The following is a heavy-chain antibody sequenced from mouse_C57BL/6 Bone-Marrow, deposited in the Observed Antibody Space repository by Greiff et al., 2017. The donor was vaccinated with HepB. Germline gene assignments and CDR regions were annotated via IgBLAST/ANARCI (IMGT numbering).Heavy chain of an antibody. J-gene: IGHJ1*03. D-gene: IGHD1-1*01. Sequence: VQLQQSGAELMKPGASVKLSCKATGYTFTGYWIEWVKQRPGHGLEWIGEILPGSGSTNYNEKFKGKATFTADTSSNTAYMQLSSLTTEDSTICYCARSAYYYGSIYGDFGGWGTGTTVTVAS. CDR2: ILPGSGST. CDR1: GYTFTGYW. CDR3: ARSAYYYGSIYGDFGG. V-gene: IGHV1-9*01.